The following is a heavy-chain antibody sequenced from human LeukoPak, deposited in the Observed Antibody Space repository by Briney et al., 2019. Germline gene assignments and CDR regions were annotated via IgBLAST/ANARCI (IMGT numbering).Heavy chain of an antibody. CDR2: ISAYNGNT. CDR1: GYTFTSFY. D-gene: IGHD5-12*01. CDR3: AREGYVAAIDYYYYGMDV. V-gene: IGHV1-18*04. J-gene: IGHJ6*02. Sequence: ASVKVSCKASGYTFTSFYMHWVRQAPGQGLEWMGWISAYNGNTNYAQKLQGRVTMTTDTSTSTAYMELRSLRSDDTAVYYCAREGYVAAIDYYYYGMDVWGQGTTVTVSS.